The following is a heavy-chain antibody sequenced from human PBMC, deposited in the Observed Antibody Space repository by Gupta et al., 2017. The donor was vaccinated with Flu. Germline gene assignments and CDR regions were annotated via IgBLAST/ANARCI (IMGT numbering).Heavy chain of an antibody. V-gene: IGHV3-23*01. CDR1: GLTFTRHA. CDR2: VSDSGAST. J-gene: IGHJ3*02. CDR3: AKYVVNSGHDAFDS. D-gene: IGHD5-12*01. Sequence: VQLLESGGGLVQPGGSLSLSCEASGLTFTRHAMAWVRQASGRGLEWVSAVSDSGASTWYAASVKGRFTISKDLSKNTLTLQLNNLRAEDTAIYYCAKYVVNSGHDAFDSWGQGTAVTVSS.